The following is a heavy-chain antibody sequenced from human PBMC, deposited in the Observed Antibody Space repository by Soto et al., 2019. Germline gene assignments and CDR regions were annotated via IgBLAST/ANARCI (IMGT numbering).Heavy chain of an antibody. CDR1: GFTFSSYA. Sequence: GGSLRLSCAASGFTFSSYAMSWVRQAPGKGLEWVSAISGSGGSTYYADSVKGRFTVSRDNSKNTMFLQMNSLGVEDTAVYFCARIDCNGRSCRPYAYYEMDVWGQGTMVTVSS. D-gene: IGHD2-15*01. CDR3: ARIDCNGRSCRPYAYYEMDV. V-gene: IGHV3-23*01. CDR2: ISGSGGST. J-gene: IGHJ6*02.